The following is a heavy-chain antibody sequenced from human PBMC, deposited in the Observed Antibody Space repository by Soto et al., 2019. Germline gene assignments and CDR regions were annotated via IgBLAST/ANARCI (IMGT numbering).Heavy chain of an antibody. Sequence: QVQLQESGPGLVKPSQTLSITCTVSGGSISSGGNYWSWIRQHPGKGLEWIGYIYYSGSTYYNPSLKSRVTISVDTSKNQFSLKLSSVTAADTAVYYCSRWPQLEPRFDYWGQGTLVTVSS. CDR3: SRWPQLEPRFDY. D-gene: IGHD1-1*01. V-gene: IGHV4-31*03. CDR2: IYYSGST. CDR1: GGSISSGGNY. J-gene: IGHJ4*02.